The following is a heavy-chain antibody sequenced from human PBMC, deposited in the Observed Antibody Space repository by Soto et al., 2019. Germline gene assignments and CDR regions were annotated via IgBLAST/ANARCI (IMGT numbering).Heavy chain of an antibody. D-gene: IGHD2-21*02. J-gene: IGHJ5*02. CDR3: ARQAWHIVVVTAIPLWFDP. Sequence: QLQLQESGPGLVKPSETLSLTCTVSGGSISSSSYYWGWIRQPPGKGLEWIGSIYYSGSTYYNPSLKSRVTISVDTSKNQFSLKLSSVTAADTAVYYCARQAWHIVVVTAIPLWFDPWGQGTLVTVSS. CDR2: IYYSGST. V-gene: IGHV4-39*01. CDR1: GGSISSSSYY.